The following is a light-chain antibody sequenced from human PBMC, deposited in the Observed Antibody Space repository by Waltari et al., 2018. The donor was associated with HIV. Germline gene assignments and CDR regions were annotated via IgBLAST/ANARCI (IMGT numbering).Light chain of an antibody. CDR1: KLGDKY. J-gene: IGLJ2*01. Sequence: SYELTQPPSVSVSPGQTASIPCPGDKLGDKYACWYQQKPGQSPVLVIYQDSKRPSGIPERFSGSNSGNTATLTISGTQAMDEADYYCQAWDSRRVFGGGTKLTVL. V-gene: IGLV3-1*01. CDR2: QDS. CDR3: QAWDSRRV.